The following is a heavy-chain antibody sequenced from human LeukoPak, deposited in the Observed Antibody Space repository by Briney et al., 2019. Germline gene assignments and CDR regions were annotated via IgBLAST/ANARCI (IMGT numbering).Heavy chain of an antibody. CDR2: IYYSGST. J-gene: IGHJ3*02. Sequence: PSETLSLTCTVSGVSISSSSYYWGWIRQPPGKGLEWFGSIYYSGSTYYNPSLKSRVTISVDTSKNQFSLKLSSVTAADTAVYYCARQTLRYNWNAPSQKAFDIWGQGTMVTVSS. CDR1: GVSISSSSYY. D-gene: IGHD1-1*01. CDR3: ARQTLRYNWNAPSQKAFDI. V-gene: IGHV4-39*01.